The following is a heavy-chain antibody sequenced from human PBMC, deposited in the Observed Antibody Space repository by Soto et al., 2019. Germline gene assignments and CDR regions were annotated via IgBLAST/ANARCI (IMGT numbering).Heavy chain of an antibody. CDR2: ISWNSGSI. CDR3: AKDVSSGWYYFDY. D-gene: IGHD6-19*01. CDR1: GFTFDDDA. Sequence: EVQLVESGGVLVQPGRSLRLSCAASGFTFDDDAMHWVRQAPGKGLEWVSGISWNSGSIGYADSVKGRFTISRDNAKNSLYLQMNSLRAEDTALYYCAKDVSSGWYYFDYWGQGTLVTVSS. V-gene: IGHV3-9*01. J-gene: IGHJ4*02.